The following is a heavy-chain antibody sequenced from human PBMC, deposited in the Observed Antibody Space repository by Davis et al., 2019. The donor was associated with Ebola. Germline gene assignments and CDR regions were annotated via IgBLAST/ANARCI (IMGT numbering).Heavy chain of an antibody. CDR2: IYYSGTT. J-gene: IGHJ6*02. CDR1: GGSISSHY. V-gene: IGHV4-59*11. CDR3: ARDRYDYIWGSYRSYYYYGMDV. Sequence: PSETLSLTCTVSGGSISSHYWSWIRLPPGKGLEWIGYIYYSGTTNYNPSLKSRVTISVDRSKNQFSLKLSSVTAADTAVYYCARDRYDYIWGSYRSYYYYGMDVWGQGTTVTVSS. D-gene: IGHD3-16*02.